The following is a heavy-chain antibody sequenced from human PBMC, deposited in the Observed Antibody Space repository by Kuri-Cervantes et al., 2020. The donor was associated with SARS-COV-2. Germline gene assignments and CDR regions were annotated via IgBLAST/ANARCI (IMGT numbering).Heavy chain of an antibody. CDR1: AFTFSSYA. D-gene: IGHD3-22*01. CDR2: IYSGGST. Sequence: GESLKISCAASAFTFSSYAMSWVRQAPGKGLKWVSVIYSGGSTYYADSVKGRFTISRDNSKNTLYLQMNSLRAEDTAVYYCASIADPYYYDSSGYYLLSGAFDIWGQGTMVTVSS. V-gene: IGHV3-23*03. J-gene: IGHJ3*02. CDR3: ASIADPYYYDSSGYYLLSGAFDI.